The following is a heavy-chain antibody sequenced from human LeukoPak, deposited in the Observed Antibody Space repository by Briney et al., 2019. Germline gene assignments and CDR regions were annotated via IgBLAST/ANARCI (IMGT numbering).Heavy chain of an antibody. J-gene: IGHJ3*02. Sequence: SETLSLTCTVSGGSISTSNYYWAWIRQPPGKGLEWIGSIYSGGRIYYNPSLKSRVSISIDTSNNDLSLKVTSVTAADTAGYYCARAPWAYGNYVHAFDIWGQGTMVTVSS. D-gene: IGHD4-11*01. CDR1: GGSISTSNYY. CDR2: IYSGGRI. V-gene: IGHV4-39*07. CDR3: ARAPWAYGNYVHAFDI.